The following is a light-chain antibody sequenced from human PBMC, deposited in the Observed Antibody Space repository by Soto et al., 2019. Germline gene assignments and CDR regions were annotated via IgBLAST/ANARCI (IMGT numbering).Light chain of an antibody. CDR1: QSLLYSDGNTY. CDR3: MQAAHRPRT. Sequence: EVVMTQSPISLPVTLGQPASISCSSSQSLLYSDGNTYLTWFQQRPGQSPRRLIYRVSGRDSGVPDRFSGSGSGTDFTLKISRVEAEDVGLYYCMQAAHRPRTFAQRSKVDNK. J-gene: IGKJ1*01. CDR2: RVS. V-gene: IGKV2-30*01.